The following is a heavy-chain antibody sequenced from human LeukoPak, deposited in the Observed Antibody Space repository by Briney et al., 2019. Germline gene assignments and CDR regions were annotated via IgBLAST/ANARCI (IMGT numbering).Heavy chain of an antibody. CDR2: ISSSSSYI. CDR3: ARDPKYSSGTILGY. J-gene: IGHJ4*02. Sequence: GGSLRLSCAAYGFTFSSYSMNWVRQAPGKGLEWVSSISSSSSYIYYADSVKGRFTISRDNAKNSLYLQMNSLRAKDTAVYYFARDPKYSSGTILGYWGQGTLVTVSS. D-gene: IGHD6-19*01. V-gene: IGHV3-21*01. CDR1: GFTFSSYS.